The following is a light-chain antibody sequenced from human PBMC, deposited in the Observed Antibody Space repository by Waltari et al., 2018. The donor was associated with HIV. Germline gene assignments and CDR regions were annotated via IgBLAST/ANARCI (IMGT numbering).Light chain of an antibody. CDR2: GAS. CDR3: QQYNNWPYT. V-gene: IGKV3-15*01. CDR1: QSVDSD. J-gene: IGKJ2*01. Sequence: ERVMTQSPTTLSVSPGERATLSCRASQSVDSDLAWYQQKPGQPPRLLISGASTRATGIPARFSVSGSGIEVTLTINSLQSEDFAIYYCQQYNNWPYTFGQGTRLDIK.